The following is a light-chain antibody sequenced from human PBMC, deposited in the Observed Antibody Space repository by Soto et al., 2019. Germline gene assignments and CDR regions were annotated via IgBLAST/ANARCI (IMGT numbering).Light chain of an antibody. V-gene: IGKV1-39*01. Sequence: DIHMTQSPSSLSASVGDRVTITCRASQSISSFLNWYQQKPGKAPHLLIYAASSLRYGVPSRFRGRESGTEFTLTISSLQPEDFATYFCQQSYTTPWTFGQGTKVEIK. CDR3: QQSYTTPWT. CDR2: AAS. CDR1: QSISSF. J-gene: IGKJ1*01.